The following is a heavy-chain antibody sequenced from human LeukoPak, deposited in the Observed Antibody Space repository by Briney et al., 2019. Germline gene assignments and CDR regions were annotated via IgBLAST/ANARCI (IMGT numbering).Heavy chain of an antibody. D-gene: IGHD5-12*01. Sequence: GGSLRLSCAASGFTFSFYGIHWVRQAPGKGLEWVAVIWPDGSIKYYADPVKGRFTISRDNSKNMLYLQMNSLRAEDTAVYYCARHNHAYDWDHWGQGTLVTVSS. V-gene: IGHV3-33*01. CDR1: GFTFSFYG. CDR2: IWPDGSIK. CDR3: ARHNHAYDWDH. J-gene: IGHJ4*02.